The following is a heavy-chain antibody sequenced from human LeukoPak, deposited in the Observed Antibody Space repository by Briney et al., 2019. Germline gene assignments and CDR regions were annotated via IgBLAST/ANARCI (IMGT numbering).Heavy chain of an antibody. Sequence: SSETLSLTCAVSGGSISSYYWSWIRQPPGKGLEWIGYIYYSGSTNYNPSLKSRVTISVDTSKNQFSLKLSSVTAADTAVYYCARVGGSGSYYGYYYYMDVWGKGTTVTISS. CDR3: ARVGGSGSYYGYYYYMDV. V-gene: IGHV4-59*01. J-gene: IGHJ6*03. CDR2: IYYSGST. CDR1: GGSISSYY. D-gene: IGHD3-10*01.